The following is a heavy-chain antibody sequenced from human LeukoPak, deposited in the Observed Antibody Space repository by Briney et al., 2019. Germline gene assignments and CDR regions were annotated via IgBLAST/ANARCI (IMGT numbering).Heavy chain of an antibody. J-gene: IGHJ4*02. CDR1: GFTFSSYW. CDR2: INSDGSIT. CDR3: ARNAPFTSIAAAGPHFDY. D-gene: IGHD6-13*01. Sequence: GGSLRLSCAASGFTFSSYWMHWVRQAPGKGLVWVSRINSDGSITTYADSVKGRFTISRDNAKNSLYLQMNSLRAEDTAVYYCARNAPFTSIAAAGPHFDYWGQGTLVTVSS. V-gene: IGHV3-74*01.